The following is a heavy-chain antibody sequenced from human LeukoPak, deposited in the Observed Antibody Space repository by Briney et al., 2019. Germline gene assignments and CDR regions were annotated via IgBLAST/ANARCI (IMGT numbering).Heavy chain of an antibody. CDR3: ARGGKYYFDY. D-gene: IGHD3-16*01. CDR1: GFTSGIYA. Sequence: GGSLRLSCAASGFTSGIYAMSWVRQAPGKGLEWVSAISGSGGSTYYADSVKGRFTISRDNSKNTLYLQMNSLRAEDTAVYYCARGGKYYFDYWGQGTLVTVSS. CDR2: ISGSGGST. J-gene: IGHJ4*02. V-gene: IGHV3-23*01.